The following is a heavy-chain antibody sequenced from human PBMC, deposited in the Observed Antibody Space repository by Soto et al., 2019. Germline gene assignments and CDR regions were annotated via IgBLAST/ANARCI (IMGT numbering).Heavy chain of an antibody. J-gene: IGHJ6*02. CDR1: GFTFSAYS. CDR3: AREYTAWPLAYGLDV. CDR2: ISSRSDI. Sequence: GGSLRLSCVGSGFTFSAYSINWVRQAPGKGLEWVSSISSRSDIYYADSVKGRFTISRDNAKNSVSLQMNSLRAEDTAVYYCAREYTAWPLAYGLDVWGQGTTVTVS. V-gene: IGHV3-21*01. D-gene: IGHD2-2*02.